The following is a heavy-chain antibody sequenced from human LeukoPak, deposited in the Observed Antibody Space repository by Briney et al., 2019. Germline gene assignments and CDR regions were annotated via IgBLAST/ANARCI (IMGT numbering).Heavy chain of an antibody. J-gene: IGHJ3*02. Sequence: GASVKVSCKASGGTFSSYAISWVRQAPGQGLEWMGRIIPILGIANYAQKFQGRVTMTRNTSISTASMELSSLRSEDRAVYYCARGRGGTFDIWGQGTMVTVSS. D-gene: IGHD3-10*01. V-gene: IGHV1-69*04. CDR1: GGTFSSYA. CDR3: ARGRGGTFDI. CDR2: IIPILGIA.